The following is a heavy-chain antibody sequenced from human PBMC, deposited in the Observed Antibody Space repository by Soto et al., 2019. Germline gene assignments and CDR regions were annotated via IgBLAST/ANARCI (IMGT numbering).Heavy chain of an antibody. V-gene: IGHV2-5*02. CDR2: IYWDDDK. Sequence: QITLKESGPTLVKPTQTLTLTCTFSGFSLSTSGVGVGWIRQPPGKALEWLALIYWDDDKRYSPSLKSRLTISKDPSKQQVVLTMTNMDAVDTAPYYGANDSYDSRGFGYWGQGTLVTVSS. CDR3: ANDSYDSRGFGY. D-gene: IGHD3-22*01. CDR1: GFSLSTSGVG. J-gene: IGHJ4*02.